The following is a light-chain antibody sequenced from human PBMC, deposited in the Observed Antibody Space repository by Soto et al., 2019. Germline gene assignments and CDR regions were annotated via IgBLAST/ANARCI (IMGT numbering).Light chain of an antibody. CDR1: QGISSY. Sequence: IQLTQSPSSLSASVGDRVTITCGASQGISSYLALYHQKPGKSPKLLIYAASTLQSGVPSRFSGSGFGTDFTLTISSLQPEDFATYYCQQADTFPITFGQGTRLEIK. CDR3: QQADTFPIT. V-gene: IGKV1-9*01. CDR2: AAS. J-gene: IGKJ5*01.